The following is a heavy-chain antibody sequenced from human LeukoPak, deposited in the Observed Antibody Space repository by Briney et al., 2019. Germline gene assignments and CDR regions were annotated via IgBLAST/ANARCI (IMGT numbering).Heavy chain of an antibody. CDR3: ARDHYYNSSGYTFGY. CDR2: IKQDGSEK. Sequence: GGSLRLSCAASGFTFSSYWMSWVRQAPGKGLEWVANIKQDGSEKYYVDSVKGRFTISRDNAKNSLYLQMNSLRAEDTAVYYCARDHYYNSSGYTFGYWGQGTLVTVSS. D-gene: IGHD3-22*01. V-gene: IGHV3-7*01. CDR1: GFTFSSYW. J-gene: IGHJ4*02.